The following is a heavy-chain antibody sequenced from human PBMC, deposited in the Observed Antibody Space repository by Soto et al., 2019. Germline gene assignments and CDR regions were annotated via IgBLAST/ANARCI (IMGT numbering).Heavy chain of an antibody. CDR3: EREVAEAARSLDY. Sequence: QVQLQESGPGLVKPSETLSLTCTVSGGSFSSYYWSWIRQPAGKGLEWVGRIYTSGSTNYNPALKRRGTMSVDTSKNQFSLNLTTVTAADTAVYYCEREVAEAARSLDYWGQGTLVTVSA. J-gene: IGHJ4*02. D-gene: IGHD6-6*01. CDR1: GGSFSSYY. CDR2: IYTSGST. V-gene: IGHV4-4*07.